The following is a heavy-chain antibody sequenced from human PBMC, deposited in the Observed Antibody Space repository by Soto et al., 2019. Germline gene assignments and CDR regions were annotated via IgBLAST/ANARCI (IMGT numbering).Heavy chain of an antibody. D-gene: IGHD6-19*01. V-gene: IGHV3-48*02. CDR2: ISSSGSPI. CDR3: ARDPRAGSHYFDY. Sequence: EVQLVESGGGLVQPGGSLRFSCAASGFTFSSYSLNWVRQAPGKGLEWVSYISSSGSPIYYADSVKGRFTISRDNAKNSLYLQMNSLRDEDTAVYYCARDPRAGSHYFDYWGQGTLVTVSS. CDR1: GFTFSSYS. J-gene: IGHJ4*02.